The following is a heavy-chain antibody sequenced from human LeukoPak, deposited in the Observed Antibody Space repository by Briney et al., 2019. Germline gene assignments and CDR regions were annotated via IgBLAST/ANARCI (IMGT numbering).Heavy chain of an antibody. CDR2: INPNSGGT. V-gene: IGHV1-2*02. D-gene: IGHD2-2*01. CDR3: ARSCSSTSCYYGMDV. J-gene: IGHJ6*04. Sequence: ASVKVSCKASGYTFTGYYMHWVRQAPGQGLEWMGWINPNSGGTNYAQKFQGRVTMTRDTSISTAYMELSRLRSDDTAVYYCARSCSSTSCYYGMDVWGKGTTVTVSS. CDR1: GYTFTGYY.